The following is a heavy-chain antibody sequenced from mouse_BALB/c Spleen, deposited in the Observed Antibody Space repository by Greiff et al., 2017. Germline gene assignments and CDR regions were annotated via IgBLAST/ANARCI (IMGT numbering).Heavy chain of an antibody. CDR1: GYSFTGYF. J-gene: IGHJ2*01. D-gene: IGHD2-1*01. CDR2: INPYNGDT. V-gene: IGHV1-20*02. Sequence: VQLQQSGPELVKPGASVKISCKASGYSFTGYFMNWVMQSHGKSLEWIGRINPYNGDTFYNQKFKGKATLTVDKSSSTAHMELRSLASEDSAVYYCARLGNYEDWFAYWGQGTTLTVSS. CDR3: ARLGNYEDWFAY.